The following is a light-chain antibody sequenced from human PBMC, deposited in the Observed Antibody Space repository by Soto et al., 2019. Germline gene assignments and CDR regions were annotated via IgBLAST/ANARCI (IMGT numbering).Light chain of an antibody. V-gene: IGKV1-39*01. Sequence: DIQMTQSPSSLSASVGDRVAITCRASQNIKRYLSWYLQKPGKAPKLLIYAASNLQSGVPSRFRGSGSGTDFTLTISSLQPEDFATYYCQQTYTSPLTFGGGTKVEIK. CDR2: AAS. CDR1: QNIKRY. J-gene: IGKJ4*01. CDR3: QQTYTSPLT.